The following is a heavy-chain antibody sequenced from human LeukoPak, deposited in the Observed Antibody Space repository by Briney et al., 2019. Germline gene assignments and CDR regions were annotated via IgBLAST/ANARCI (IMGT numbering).Heavy chain of an antibody. Sequence: PGGSLRLSCAASGFTFSNYAMSWVRQAPGKGLEWVSSISGSGGSTYYADSVRGRFTISRDNSENTLYLQMNGLRAEDTAIYYCAKVRNLIYYYGMDVWGQGTTVTVSS. D-gene: IGHD1-14*01. CDR3: AKVRNLIYYYGMDV. J-gene: IGHJ6*02. V-gene: IGHV3-23*01. CDR2: ISGSGGST. CDR1: GFTFSNYA.